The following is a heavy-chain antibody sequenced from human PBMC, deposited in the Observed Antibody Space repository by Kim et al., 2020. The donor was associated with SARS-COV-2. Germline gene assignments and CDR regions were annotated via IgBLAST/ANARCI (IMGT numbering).Heavy chain of an antibody. D-gene: IGHD6-6*01. V-gene: IGHV7-4-1*02. Sequence: GNPTYAQGFTGRFVFSSDTSVSTAYLQISSLKAEDTAVYYCARGRVWADYWGQGTPVTVSS. CDR2: GNP. CDR3: ARGRVWADY. J-gene: IGHJ4*02.